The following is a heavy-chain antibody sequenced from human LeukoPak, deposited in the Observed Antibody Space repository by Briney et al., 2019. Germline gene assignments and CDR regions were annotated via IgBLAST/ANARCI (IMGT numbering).Heavy chain of an antibody. CDR1: GYTFTGYY. CDR3: ARETSVWWDFTLTWEYYFDY. Sequence: VASVKVSCKASGYTFTGYYMHWVRQAPGQGLEWMGWINPNSGGTNYAQKFQGRVTMTRDTSISTAYMELSRLRSDDTAVYYCARETSVWWDFTLTWEYYFDYWGQGTLVTVSS. CDR2: INPNSGGT. J-gene: IGHJ4*02. D-gene: IGHD2-8*02. V-gene: IGHV1-2*02.